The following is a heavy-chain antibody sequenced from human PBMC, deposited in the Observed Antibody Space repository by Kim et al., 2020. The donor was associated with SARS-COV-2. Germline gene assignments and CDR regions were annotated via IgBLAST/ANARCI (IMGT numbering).Heavy chain of an antibody. V-gene: IGHV3-15*01. CDR1: GFTFSNAW. CDR2: IKSKTDGGTT. Sequence: GGSLRLSCAASGFTFSNAWMSWVRQAPGKGLEWVGRIKSKTDGGTTDYAAPVKGRFTISRDDSKNTLYLQMNSLKTEDTAVYYCTTPEAGGDWLAFDIWGQGTMVTVSS. J-gene: IGHJ3*02. CDR3: TTPEAGGDWLAFDI. D-gene: IGHD2-21*01.